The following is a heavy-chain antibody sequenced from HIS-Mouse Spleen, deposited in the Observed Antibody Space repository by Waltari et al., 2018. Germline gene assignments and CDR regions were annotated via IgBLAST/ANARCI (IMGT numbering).Heavy chain of an antibody. CDR3: ARGKGSSSWYYFDY. CDR2: INHSGSP. CDR1: GGSFSGYY. Sequence: QVQLQQWGAGLLKPSETLSLTCAVYGGSFSGYYWSWIRQPPGKGLEWIGEINHSGSPNYNPSLKSRVTISVDTSKNQFSLKLSSVTAADTAVYYCARGKGSSSWYYFDYWGQGTLVTVSS. J-gene: IGHJ4*02. D-gene: IGHD6-13*01. V-gene: IGHV4-34*01.